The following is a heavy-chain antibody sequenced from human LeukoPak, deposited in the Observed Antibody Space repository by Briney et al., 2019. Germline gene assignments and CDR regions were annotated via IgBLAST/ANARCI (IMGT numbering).Heavy chain of an antibody. J-gene: IGHJ5*02. V-gene: IGHV3-48*04. Sequence: GGSLRLSCAASGFTFSSYSMNWVRQAPGKGLEWVSYISGSGTTKYYADSVRGRFTISRDNAKNLLYLQMNSLRVEDTAVYYCPRGSEWDLLGSCDRWGQGTLVTVSS. CDR2: ISGSGTTK. D-gene: IGHD1-26*01. CDR3: PRGSEWDLLGSCDR. CDR1: GFTFSSYS.